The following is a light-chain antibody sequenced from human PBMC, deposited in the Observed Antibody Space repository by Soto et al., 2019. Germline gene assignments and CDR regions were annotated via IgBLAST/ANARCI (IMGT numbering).Light chain of an antibody. V-gene: IGKV3-15*01. J-gene: IGKJ3*01. CDR3: QQYNNWPPLFT. Sequence: EIVMTQSPATLSVSPGERATLSCRASQSVSSNLAWYQQKPGQAPRLLIYDASTRATGIPARFSGSGSGTEFTFTISSLQSEDFAVYSCQQYNNWPPLFTFGPGTKVDIK. CDR1: QSVSSN. CDR2: DAS.